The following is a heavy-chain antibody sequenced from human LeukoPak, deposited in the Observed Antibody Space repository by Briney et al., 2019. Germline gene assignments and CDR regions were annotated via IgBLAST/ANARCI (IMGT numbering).Heavy chain of an antibody. J-gene: IGHJ4*02. CDR2: IKKDGSET. V-gene: IGHV3-7*05. CDR1: GFTFSNYW. CDR3: ARVYSSLWAPSFDY. Sequence: GGSLRLSCAASGFTFSNYWMNWVRQAPGKGLEWVAYIKKDGSETYYVGSVKGRFTISRDNAKNSLFLQMNSLRAEDTAVYYCARVYSSLWAPSFDYWGQGALVTVSS. D-gene: IGHD3-22*01.